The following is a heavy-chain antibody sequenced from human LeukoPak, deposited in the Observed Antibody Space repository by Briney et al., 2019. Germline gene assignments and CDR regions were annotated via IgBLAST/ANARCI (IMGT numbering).Heavy chain of an antibody. CDR3: ARDHLSDEWLQENNWFGP. CDR2: ISSSSSYI. V-gene: IGHV3-21*01. Sequence: GGSLRLSCAASGFTFSSYSMNWVRQAPGKGLEWVSSISSSSSYIYYADSVKGRFTISRDNAKNSLYLQMNSLRAEDTAVYYCARDHLSDEWLQENNWFGPWGQGTLVTVSS. D-gene: IGHD5-24*01. J-gene: IGHJ5*02. CDR1: GFTFSSYS.